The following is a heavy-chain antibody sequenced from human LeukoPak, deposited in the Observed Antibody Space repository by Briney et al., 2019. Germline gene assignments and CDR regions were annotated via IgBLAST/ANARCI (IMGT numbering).Heavy chain of an antibody. CDR2: IYYSGST. Sequence: SETLSLTCTVSGGSISSGSYYWGWIRQPPGKGLEWIGSIYYSGSTYYNPSLKSRVTISVDTSKNQFSLKLSSVTAADTAVYYCAREGLGDFWSGYYTHGGYYYYYMDVWGKGTTVTVSS. CDR3: AREGLGDFWSGYYTHGGYYYYYMDV. CDR1: GGSISSGSYY. V-gene: IGHV4-39*07. D-gene: IGHD3-3*01. J-gene: IGHJ6*03.